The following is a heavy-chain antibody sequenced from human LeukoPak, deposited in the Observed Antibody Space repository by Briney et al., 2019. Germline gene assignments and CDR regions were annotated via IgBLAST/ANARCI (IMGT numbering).Heavy chain of an antibody. V-gene: IGHV7-4-1*02. CDR3: ARGGEYTYGYADY. CDR1: GYSFTSFA. D-gene: IGHD5-18*01. J-gene: IGHJ4*02. Sequence: ASVKVSCKASGYSFTSFAMNRVRHAPGQGLEWMEWINTNTGNPTYAQGITGRFVFSLDTSVSTAYLQISSLKPEDTALYYCARGGEYTYGYADYWGQGTLVTVSS. CDR2: INTNTGNP.